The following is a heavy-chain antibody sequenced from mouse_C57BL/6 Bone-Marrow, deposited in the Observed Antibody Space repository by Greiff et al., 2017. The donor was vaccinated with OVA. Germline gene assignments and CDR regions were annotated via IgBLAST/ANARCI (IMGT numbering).Heavy chain of an antibody. CDR2: IRNKANGYTT. CDR1: GFTFTDYY. CDR3: ARLGDYYGSSYDYAMDY. D-gene: IGHD1-1*01. Sequence: EVQRVESGGGLVQPGGSLSLSCAASGFTFTDYYMSWVRQPPGKALEWLGFIRNKANGYTTEYSASVKGRFTISRDNSQSILYLQMNALRAEDSATYYCARLGDYYGSSYDYAMDYWGQGTSVTVSS. V-gene: IGHV7-3*01. J-gene: IGHJ4*01.